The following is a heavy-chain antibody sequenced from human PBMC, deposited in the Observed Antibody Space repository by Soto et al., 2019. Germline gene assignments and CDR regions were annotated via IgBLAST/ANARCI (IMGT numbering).Heavy chain of an antibody. Sequence: EVQLVESGGGLVQPGGSLRLSCAASGFTFSSYWMHWVRQAPGKGLVWVSRINSDGSSTTYADSVKGRFTISRDNAENTLYLQMNSLRAEDTAVYYCARVETCSSTSCYSVFDYWGQGTPVTVSS. CDR3: ARVETCSSTSCYSVFDY. V-gene: IGHV3-74*03. D-gene: IGHD2-2*01. J-gene: IGHJ4*02. CDR2: INSDGSST. CDR1: GFTFSSYW.